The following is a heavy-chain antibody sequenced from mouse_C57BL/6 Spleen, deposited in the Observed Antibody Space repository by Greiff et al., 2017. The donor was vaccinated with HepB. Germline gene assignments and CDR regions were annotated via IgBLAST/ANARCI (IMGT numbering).Heavy chain of an antibody. CDR2: INPSSGYT. J-gene: IGHJ4*01. V-gene: IGHV1-4*01. CDR3: PSSPISSYAIAY. CDR1: GYTFTSYT. Sequence: QVQLKESGAELARPGASVKMSCKASGYTFTSYTMHWVKQRPGQGLEWIGYINPSSGYTKYNQKFKDKATLTADKSSSTAYMQLSSLTSEDSAVYYFPSSPISSYAIAYSSPGPSVTVSS.